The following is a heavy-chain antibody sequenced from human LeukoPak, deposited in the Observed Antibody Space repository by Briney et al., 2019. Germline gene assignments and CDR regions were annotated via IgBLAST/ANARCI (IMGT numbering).Heavy chain of an antibody. D-gene: IGHD6-6*01. J-gene: IGHJ4*02. CDR2: IYPGDSDT. CDR3: AREGDLRAAHDY. Sequence: GESLKISCKGSGYIFTTYWIAWVRQMPGKGLEWMGIIYPGDSDTTYSPSFQGQVTISADKSISTAYLQWSSLKASDTAMYYCAREGDLRAAHDYWGQGTLVTVSS. CDR1: GYIFTTYW. V-gene: IGHV5-51*01.